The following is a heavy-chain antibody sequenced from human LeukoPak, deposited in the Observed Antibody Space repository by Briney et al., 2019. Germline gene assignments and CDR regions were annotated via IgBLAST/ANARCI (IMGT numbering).Heavy chain of an antibody. CDR3: ARERAGLLTAFDI. V-gene: IGHV3-23*01. Sequence: TGGSLRLSCAASGFTFSSYAMSWVRQAPGKGLEWVSAIGGSGDFTYYADSVKGRFTISRDNAKNSLYLQMNSLRDEDTAVYYCARERAGLLTAFDIWGQGTMVTVSS. J-gene: IGHJ3*02. D-gene: IGHD2-15*01. CDR2: IGGSGDFT. CDR1: GFTFSSYA.